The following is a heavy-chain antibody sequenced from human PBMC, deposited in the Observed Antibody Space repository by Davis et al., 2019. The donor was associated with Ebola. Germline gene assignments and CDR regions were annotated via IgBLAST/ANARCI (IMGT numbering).Heavy chain of an antibody. CDR1: GFTFSSYA. V-gene: IGHV3-30-3*01. CDR2: ISHDGSNK. CDR3: ARGSRRGYSYGFV. Sequence: GESLKISCAASGFTFSSYAMHWVRQAPGKGLEWVAVISHDGSNKYYADSVKGRFTISRDNAKNLLYLQMSSLRAEDTAMYYCARGSRRGYSYGFVWGQGALVTVSS. D-gene: IGHD5-18*01. J-gene: IGHJ4*02.